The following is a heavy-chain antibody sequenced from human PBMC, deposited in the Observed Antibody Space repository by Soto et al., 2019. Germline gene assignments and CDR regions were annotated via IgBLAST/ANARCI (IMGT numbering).Heavy chain of an antibody. J-gene: IGHJ6*03. CDR1: GGSISNYY. CDR3: ARESVTMVRGIINQYYYYMDV. Sequence: PSETLSLTCTVSGGSISNYYWSWIRQPPGKGLEWIGYFYNSGSNNYNPSLKSRVTISGDTSKNQFSLKVTSVTAADAAVYFCARESVTMVRGIINQYYYYMDVWGKGTTVTVSS. D-gene: IGHD3-10*01. V-gene: IGHV4-59*01. CDR2: FYNSGSN.